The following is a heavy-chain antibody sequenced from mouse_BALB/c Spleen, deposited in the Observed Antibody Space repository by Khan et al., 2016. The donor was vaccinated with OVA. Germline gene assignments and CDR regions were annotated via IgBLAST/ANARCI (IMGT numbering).Heavy chain of an antibody. CDR2: IWGDGNT. V-gene: IGHV2-3*01. Sequence: QVQLKQSGPGLVAPSQSLSITCTVSGFSLTSYGVSWVRQPPGKGLEWLGVIWGDGNTNFHSALRSRLSISKDNSKSQVFLKLNSLQTDDTATHYCAKDRGYYAVDYWGQGTSVTVSS. CDR1: GFSLTSYG. CDR3: AKDRGYYAVDY. J-gene: IGHJ4*01.